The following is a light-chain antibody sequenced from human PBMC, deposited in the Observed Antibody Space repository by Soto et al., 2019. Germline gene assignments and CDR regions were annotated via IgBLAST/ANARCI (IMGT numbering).Light chain of an antibody. J-gene: IGKJ2*01. V-gene: IGKV3-20*01. CDR3: QQYDNSPFT. CDR1: QSVSSNY. CDR2: GAS. Sequence: EIVLTQSPGTLPLSPGERATLSCRASQSVSSNYLVWYQQKPGQAPRPLIYGASSRATGIPDRFSGSGSGTDFTLTISRPVPEDFAVYYCQQYDNSPFTFGQGTKQEIK.